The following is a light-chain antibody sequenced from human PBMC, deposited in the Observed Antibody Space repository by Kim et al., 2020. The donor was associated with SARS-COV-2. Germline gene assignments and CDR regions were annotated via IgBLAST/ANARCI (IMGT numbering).Light chain of an antibody. J-gene: IGLJ2*01. CDR3: NSRDSSGSHRGV. CDR1: SLRSYY. CDR2: GKN. V-gene: IGLV3-19*01. Sequence: SSELTQDPAVSVALGQTVRITCQGDSLRSYYATWYQQKPGQAPVLVIYGKNNRPSGIPDRFSGSSSGNTASLTITGAQAEDEADYYCNSRDSSGSHRGVFGGGTKLTVL.